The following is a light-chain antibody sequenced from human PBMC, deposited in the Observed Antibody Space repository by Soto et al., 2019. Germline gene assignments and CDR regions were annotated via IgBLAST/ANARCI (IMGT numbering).Light chain of an antibody. CDR3: RSFAGSSTFVV. J-gene: IGLJ2*01. V-gene: IGLV2-23*02. CDR1: SSDVGSYNL. Sequence: QSALTQPASVSGSPGQSITISCTGTSSDVGSYNLVSWYQQHPGKAPKLMIYEDSKRPSGVSNRFSGSKSGNTASLTISGLQAEDEADYYCRSFAGSSTFVVFGGGTKPTVL. CDR2: EDS.